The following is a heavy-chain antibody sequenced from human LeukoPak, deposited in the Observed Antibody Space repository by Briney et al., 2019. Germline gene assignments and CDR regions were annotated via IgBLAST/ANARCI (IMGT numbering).Heavy chain of an antibody. CDR3: AREDYDYVWGSYPFDY. J-gene: IGHJ4*02. Sequence: SETLSLTCTVSGGSISSYYWSWIRQPPGKGLEWIGYIYYSGSTNHNPSLKSRVTISVDTSKNQFSLKLSSVTAADTAVYYCAREDYDYVWGSYPFDYWGQGTLVTVSS. D-gene: IGHD3-16*01. CDR1: GGSISSYY. V-gene: IGHV4-59*12. CDR2: IYYSGST.